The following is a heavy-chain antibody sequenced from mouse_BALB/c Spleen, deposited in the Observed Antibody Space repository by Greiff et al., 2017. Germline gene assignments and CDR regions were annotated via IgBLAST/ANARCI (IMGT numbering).Heavy chain of an antibody. CDR1: GYSITSDYA. V-gene: IGHV3-2*02. D-gene: IGHD2-4*01. CDR3: ARRIRWFAY. Sequence: EVKLMESGPGLVKPSQSLSLTCTVTGYSITSDYAWNWIRQFPGNKLEWMGYISYSGSTSYNPSLKSRISITRDTSKNQFFLQLNSVTTEDTATYYCARRIRWFAYWGQGTLVTVSA. J-gene: IGHJ3*01. CDR2: ISYSGST.